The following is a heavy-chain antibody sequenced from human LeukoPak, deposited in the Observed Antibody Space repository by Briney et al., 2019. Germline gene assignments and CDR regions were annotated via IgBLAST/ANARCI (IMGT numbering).Heavy chain of an antibody. J-gene: IGHJ4*02. Sequence: GGSLRLSCAASGFTFSDYYMSWIRQAPGKGLEWVSYISSSGNNIYYADSVKGRFTISRDNAKNSLYLQMNSLRAEDTAVYYCARAMVRGVITSPVDYWGQGTLVTVSS. D-gene: IGHD3-10*01. CDR2: ISSSGNNI. V-gene: IGHV3-11*04. CDR1: GFTFSDYY. CDR3: ARAMVRGVITSPVDY.